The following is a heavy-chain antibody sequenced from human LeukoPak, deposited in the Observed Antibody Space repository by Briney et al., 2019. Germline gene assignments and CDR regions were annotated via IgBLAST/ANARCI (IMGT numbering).Heavy chain of an antibody. D-gene: IGHD2-21*02. CDR2: ISSSSSYI. CDR3: ATAPVVVTARDDFDY. J-gene: IGHJ4*02. CDR1: GFTFSSYS. V-gene: IGHV3-21*01. Sequence: GGSLRLSCAASGFTFSSYSMNWVRPAPGKGLEWVSSISSSSSYIYYADSVKGRFTISRDNAKNSLYLQMNSLRAEDTAVYYCATAPVVVTARDDFDYWGQGTLVTVSS.